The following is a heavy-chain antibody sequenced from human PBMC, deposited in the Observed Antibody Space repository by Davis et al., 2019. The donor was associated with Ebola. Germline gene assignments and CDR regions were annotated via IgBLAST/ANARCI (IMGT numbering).Heavy chain of an antibody. CDR2: INHSGST. CDR3: ARGGRITMVRGVPLRPGYYYGMDV. J-gene: IGHJ6*02. D-gene: IGHD3-10*01. V-gene: IGHV4-34*01. Sequence: SETLSLTCAVYGGSFSGYYWSWIRQPPGKGLEWIGEINHSGSTNYNPSLKSRVTISVDTSKNQFSLKLSSVTAADTAVYYCARGGRITMVRGVPLRPGYYYGMDVWGQGTTVTVSS. CDR1: GGSFSGYY.